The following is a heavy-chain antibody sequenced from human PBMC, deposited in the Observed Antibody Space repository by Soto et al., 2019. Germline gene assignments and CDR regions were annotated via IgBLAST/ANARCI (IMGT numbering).Heavy chain of an antibody. CDR3: ATWGGYSGYDFSFDY. J-gene: IGHJ4*02. CDR1: GFTVSSNY. CDR2: IYRGGST. V-gene: IGHV3-66*01. Sequence: GGSLRLSCAASGFTVSSNYMSWVRQAPGKGLEWVSVIYRGGSTDYSDSVKGGFTITRDNSKNTLYLQMNSLRAEDTAVYYCATWGGYSGYDFSFDYWGQGILVTVSS. D-gene: IGHD5-12*01.